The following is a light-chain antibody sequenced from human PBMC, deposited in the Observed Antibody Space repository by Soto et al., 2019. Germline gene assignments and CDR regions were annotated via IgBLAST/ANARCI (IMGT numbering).Light chain of an antibody. Sequence: EIVWTQSPATLSLSPRERDTLSCRASQSVSSYLAWYQQKPGQAPRLLIYDASNRATGIPARFSGSGSGTDFTLTISSLEPEDFAGYYCQQRSNWPPITFGQGTRLEIK. J-gene: IGKJ5*01. CDR2: DAS. V-gene: IGKV3-11*01. CDR3: QQRSNWPPIT. CDR1: QSVSSY.